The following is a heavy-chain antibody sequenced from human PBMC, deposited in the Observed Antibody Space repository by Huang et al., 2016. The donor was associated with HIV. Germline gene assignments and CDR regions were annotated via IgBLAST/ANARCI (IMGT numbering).Heavy chain of an antibody. D-gene: IGHD3-10*01. J-gene: IGHJ6*03. CDR1: GGSIRSSDYH. CDR2: IYYKGST. Sequence: QLLLQESGPGLVKPSEALALTCAVSGGSIRSSDYHWGWIRQPPGKGLEWIGSIYYKGSTHQSPSLKSRATIAVDTSKNLFFLTLTSMTAADTAVYYCARHREGPVAYYSGWGSHLNYMDVWGRGRTVVVSS. V-gene: IGHV4-39*01. CDR3: ARHREGPVAYYSGWGSHLNYMDV.